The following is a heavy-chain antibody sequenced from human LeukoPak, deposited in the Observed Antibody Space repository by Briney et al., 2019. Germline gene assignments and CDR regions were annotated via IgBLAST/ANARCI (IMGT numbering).Heavy chain of an antibody. Sequence: GGSLRLSCAASGFTFSNYWMHWVRPSPGKGPVWVARINIDGSYTSYADSVKGRFTISRDDAKNTLYLQMSSLRAEDTAVYYCARDFDAGGTPGDDFDYWGRGTLVTVSS. D-gene: IGHD4-23*01. CDR3: ARDFDAGGTPGDDFDY. V-gene: IGHV3-74*01. CDR2: INIDGSYT. CDR1: GFTFSNYW. J-gene: IGHJ4*02.